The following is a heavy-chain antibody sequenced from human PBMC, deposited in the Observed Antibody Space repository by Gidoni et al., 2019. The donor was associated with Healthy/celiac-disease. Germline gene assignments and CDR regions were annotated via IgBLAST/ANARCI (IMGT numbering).Heavy chain of an antibody. CDR1: GYTFTSFG. J-gene: IGHJ4*02. CDR2: ISAYNGNT. V-gene: IGHV1-18*01. D-gene: IGHD2-15*01. Sequence: QVQLVQSGAEVKKPGASVQVSCKASGYTFTSFGISWVRQAPGKGLEWMGWISAYNGNTNYAQKLQGRVTMTTDTSTSTAYMELRSLRSDDTAVYYCARDLGYCSGGSCYAGYYFDYWGQGTLVTVSS. CDR3: ARDLGYCSGGSCYAGYYFDY.